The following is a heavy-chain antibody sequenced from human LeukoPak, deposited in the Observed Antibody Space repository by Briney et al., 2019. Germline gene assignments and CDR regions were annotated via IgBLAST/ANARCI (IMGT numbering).Heavy chain of an antibody. J-gene: IGHJ5*02. CDR2: ILPGLPTP. CDR3: ARSTNYADGWFGP. Sequence: SVKVSCKSSGGSFSTYTISWVRQAPGQRPEWMGGILPGLPTPNYAQKFQGRVTISADEYTRTAYMELNSLRSDDTAMYYCARSTNYADGWFGPWGEGTLVTVSS. V-gene: IGHV1-69*16. D-gene: IGHD4/OR15-4a*01. CDR1: GGSFSTYT.